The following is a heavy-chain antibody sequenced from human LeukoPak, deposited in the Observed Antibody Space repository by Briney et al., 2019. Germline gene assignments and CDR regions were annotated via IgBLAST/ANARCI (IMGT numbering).Heavy chain of an antibody. D-gene: IGHD4-17*01. Sequence: PSETLSLTCTVSGGSISSSSYYWGWIRQPPGKGLEWIGSIYYSGSTYYNPSLKSRVTISVDTSKNQFSLKLSSVTAADTAVYYCARDTGDYHFDYWGQGTLVTVSS. CDR1: GGSISSSSYY. CDR2: IYYSGST. V-gene: IGHV4-39*02. J-gene: IGHJ4*02. CDR3: ARDTGDYHFDY.